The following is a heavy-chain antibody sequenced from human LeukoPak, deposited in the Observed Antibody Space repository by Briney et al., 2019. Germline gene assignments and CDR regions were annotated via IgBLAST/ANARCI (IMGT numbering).Heavy chain of an antibody. J-gene: IGHJ3*02. D-gene: IGHD6-6*01. CDR3: ARVYSSSSVDAFHI. CDR2: IYYSGST. V-gene: IGHV4-59*01. Sequence: PSETLFLTCTVSGGSISGYYWGWIRQPPGKGLEWSGYIYYSGSTNYNPSLKSRVTISEDTSKNQFSLKLSSVTAADTAVYYCARVYSSSSVDAFHIWGQGTMVTVSS. CDR1: GGSISGYY.